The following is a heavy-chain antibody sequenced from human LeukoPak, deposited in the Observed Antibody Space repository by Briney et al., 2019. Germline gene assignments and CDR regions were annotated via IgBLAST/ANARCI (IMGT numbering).Heavy chain of an antibody. V-gene: IGHV4-39*01. CDR2: IYYSGST. CDR3: ARHGPEGLQLGGIVY. J-gene: IGHJ4*02. D-gene: IGHD5-24*01. CDR1: GGSISSSSYY. Sequence: PSETLSLTCTVSGGSISSSSYYWGWIRQPPGKGLEWIGSIYYSGSTYYNPSLKSRVTISVDTSKNQFSLKLSSVTAADTAVYYCARHGPEGLQLGGIVYWGQGTLVTVSS.